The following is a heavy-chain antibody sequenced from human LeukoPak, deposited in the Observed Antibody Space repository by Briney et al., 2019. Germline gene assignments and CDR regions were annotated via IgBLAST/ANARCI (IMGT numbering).Heavy chain of an antibody. D-gene: IGHD5-18*01. CDR1: GDSISSDY. V-gene: IGHV4-59*01. CDR3: ARGRRSDTSMVIVYFDY. J-gene: IGHJ4*02. Sequence: ETLSLTCTVSGDSISSDYWSWIRQPPGKGLEWIGYIFYSGSTNYNPSLKSRVTISVDTSKNQFSLKVSSVTAADTAVYYCARGRRSDTSMVIVYFDYWGQGTLVTVSS. CDR2: IFYSGST.